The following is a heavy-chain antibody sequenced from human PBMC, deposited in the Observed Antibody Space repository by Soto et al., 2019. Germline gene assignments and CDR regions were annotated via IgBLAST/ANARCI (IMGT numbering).Heavy chain of an antibody. CDR1: GGSFTSNNW. J-gene: IGHJ4*02. CDR2: IYRTGST. Sequence: SETLSLTCAVSGGSFTSNNWWTWVRQPPGQGLEWIGEIYRTGSTNYHPSLKSRVTISLDTSENQFSLKVTSLTAADTAVYYCASRDPGTSVDYWGQGTLVTVPQ. CDR3: ASRDPGTSVDY. V-gene: IGHV4-4*02. D-gene: IGHD1-7*01.